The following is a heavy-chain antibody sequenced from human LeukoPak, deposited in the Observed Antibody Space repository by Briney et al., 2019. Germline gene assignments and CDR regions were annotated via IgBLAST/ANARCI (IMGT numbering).Heavy chain of an antibody. CDR2: IIPILGIA. Sequence: SVKVSCKASGGTFSSYAISWVRQAPRQGLEWMGRIIPILGIANYAQKFQGRVTITADKSTSTAYMELSSLRSEDTAVYYCASPSHRYGMDVWGQGTTVTVSS. V-gene: IGHV1-69*04. CDR1: GGTFSSYA. CDR3: ASPSHRYGMDV. J-gene: IGHJ6*02.